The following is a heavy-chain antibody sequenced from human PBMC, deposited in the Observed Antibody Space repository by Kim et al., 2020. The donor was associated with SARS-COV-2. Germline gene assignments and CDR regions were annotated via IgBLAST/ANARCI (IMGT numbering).Heavy chain of an antibody. D-gene: IGHD3-10*01. CDR3: TRGGVEGEFSNLGY. CDR2: INSAGSNT. V-gene: IGHV3-74*01. J-gene: IGHJ4*02. CDR1: GFTLSGYW. Sequence: GGSLRLSCVASGFTLSGYWMHWVRQAPGKGLEWVSRINSAGSNTDYADSVKDRFIISRDNAKNTLYLQMNSLRAEDTAVYYCTRGGVEGEFSNLGYWGQG.